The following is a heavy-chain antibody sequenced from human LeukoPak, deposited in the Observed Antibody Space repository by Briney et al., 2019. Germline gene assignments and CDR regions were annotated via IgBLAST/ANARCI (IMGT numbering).Heavy chain of an antibody. V-gene: IGHV4-39*07. Sequence: PSETLSLTCTVSGGSISSSSYYWGWIRQPPGKGLEWIGNIYYSGSTYYNPSLKSRVTISVDTSKNQFSLKLSSVTAADTAVYYCARGIKPFGFDYWGQGTLVTVSS. CDR2: IYYSGST. CDR1: GGSISSSSYY. D-gene: IGHD3-10*01. CDR3: ARGIKPFGFDY. J-gene: IGHJ4*02.